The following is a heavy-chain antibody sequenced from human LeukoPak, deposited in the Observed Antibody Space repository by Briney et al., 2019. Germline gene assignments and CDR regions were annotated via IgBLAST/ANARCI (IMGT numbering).Heavy chain of an antibody. CDR3: ANYGDYTYFDS. J-gene: IGHJ4*02. CDR1: AGTFSIYA. Sequence: SVTLSFTASAGTFSIYAISWVRQAPGQGLEWMGGIIPIFGTANYAQNFQGRGTITADESTGTAYLALSILRSEATAVYYCANYGDYTYFDSWGQGTLVTVSS. D-gene: IGHD4-17*01. CDR2: IIPIFGTA. V-gene: IGHV1-69*01.